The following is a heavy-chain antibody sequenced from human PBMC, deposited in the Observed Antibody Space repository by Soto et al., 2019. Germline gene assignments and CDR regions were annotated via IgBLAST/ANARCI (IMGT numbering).Heavy chain of an antibody. CDR2: IYYSGST. J-gene: IGHJ5*02. D-gene: IGHD6-19*01. Sequence: PSETLSLTCTVSGGSISSSSYYWGWIRQPPGKGLEWIGSIYYSGSTYYNPSLKSRVTISVDTSKNQFSLKLSSVTAADTAAYYCASQQWIGNWFDPWGQGTLVTVSS. V-gene: IGHV4-39*01. CDR3: ASQQWIGNWFDP. CDR1: GGSISSSSYY.